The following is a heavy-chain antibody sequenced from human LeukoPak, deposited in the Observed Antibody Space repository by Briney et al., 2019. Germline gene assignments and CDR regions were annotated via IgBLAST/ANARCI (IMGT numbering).Heavy chain of an antibody. D-gene: IGHD3-10*01. V-gene: IGHV3-66*01. CDR2: IYSGGST. CDR1: GFTVSSNY. J-gene: IGHJ4*02. Sequence: GGSLRLSCAASGFTVSSNYMSWVRQAPGKGLEWVSVIYSGGSTYYADSVSGRFTISRDNSQNTRYLRMNHLRAEDTAVYYCSGDRRYYGSGSYDYWGQGTLVTVSS. CDR3: SGDRRYYGSGSYDY.